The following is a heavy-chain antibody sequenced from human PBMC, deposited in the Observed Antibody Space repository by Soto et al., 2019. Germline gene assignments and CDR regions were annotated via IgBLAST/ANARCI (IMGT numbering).Heavy chain of an antibody. CDR3: ARAGPIQQLVPSYYFDY. V-gene: IGHV1-3*01. D-gene: IGHD6-13*01. Sequence: QVQLVQSGAEVKKPGASVKVSCKASGYTFTSYAMHWVRQAPGQRLEWMGWINAGNGNTKYSQKFQGRVTITRDTPASTADMELSSLRSEDTAVYYCARAGPIQQLVPSYYFDYWGKGTLVSVSS. J-gene: IGHJ4*02. CDR2: INAGNGNT. CDR1: GYTFTSYA.